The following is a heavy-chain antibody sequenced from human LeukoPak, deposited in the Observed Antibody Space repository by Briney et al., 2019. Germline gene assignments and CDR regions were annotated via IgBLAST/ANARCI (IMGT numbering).Heavy chain of an antibody. J-gene: IGHJ5*02. CDR1: GFTFSSYA. Sequence: GGSLRLSCAASGFTFSSYAMSWVRQAPGKGLEWVSAISGSGGSTYYADSVKGRFTISRDNAKNSLYLQMNSLRAEDTAVYYCARAIISSRVPLSWFDPWGQGTLVTVSS. V-gene: IGHV3-23*01. D-gene: IGHD1-1*01. CDR3: ARAIISSRVPLSWFDP. CDR2: ISGSGGST.